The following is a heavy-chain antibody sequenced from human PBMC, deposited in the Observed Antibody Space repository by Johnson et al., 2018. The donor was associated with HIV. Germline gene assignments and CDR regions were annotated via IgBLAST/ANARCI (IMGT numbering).Heavy chain of an antibody. CDR1: GFTFSSYG. CDR3: AKDQSPLMTWWDAFDI. V-gene: IGHV3-30*18. CDR2: ISYDGSNE. D-gene: IGHD2-8*02. Sequence: QVQLVESGGGVVQPGRSLRLSCAASGFTFSSYGMHWVRQAPGKGLEWVAVISYDGSNENYADSVKGRFTISRDNSKNTLYLQMNSLRAEDTAVYYCAKDQSPLMTWWDAFDIWGQGTTVTVSS. J-gene: IGHJ3*02.